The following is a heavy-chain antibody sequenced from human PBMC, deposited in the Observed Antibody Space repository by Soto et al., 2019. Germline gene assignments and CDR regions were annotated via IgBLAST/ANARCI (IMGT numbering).Heavy chain of an antibody. CDR3: ARDELDCTNGVCRGYYFDY. J-gene: IGHJ4*02. CDR2: IIPILGIA. V-gene: IGHV1-69*04. CDR1: GGTFSSYT. Sequence: ASVKVSCKASGGTFSSYTISWVRQAPGQGLEWMGRIIPILGIANYAQKFQGRVTITADKSTSTAYMELSSLRSEDTAVYYCARDELDCTNGVCRGYYFDYWGQGTLVTVSS. D-gene: IGHD2-8*01.